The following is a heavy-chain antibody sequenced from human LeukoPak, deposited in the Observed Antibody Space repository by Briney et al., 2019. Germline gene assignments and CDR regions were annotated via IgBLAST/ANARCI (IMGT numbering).Heavy chain of an antibody. Sequence: ASVKVSCKASGYTFTGYYMHWVRQAPGQGLEYMGWIRPSNGNRNYAQKVQDRVTLTTDTSISTVYMELRSLRSDDTAVYYCARAFSASKSCDYWGQGTLVTVSS. J-gene: IGHJ4*02. D-gene: IGHD6-19*01. CDR2: IRPSNGNR. V-gene: IGHV1-18*04. CDR1: GYTFTGYY. CDR3: ARAFSASKSCDY.